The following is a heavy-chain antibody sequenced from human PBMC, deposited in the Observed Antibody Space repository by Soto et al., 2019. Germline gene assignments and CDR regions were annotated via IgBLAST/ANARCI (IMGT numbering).Heavy chain of an antibody. CDR1: GDSISNYY. J-gene: IGHJ4*02. V-gene: IGHV4-59*12. CDR2: IYYNGET. CDR3: AKYCRTQAEGFTLAY. Sequence: QVQLRESGPGLVNPSETLSLTCTVSGDSISNYYWSWIRQPPGKGLEWIGYIYYNGETKYNPSLESRVTMSVDTSKNQFSLKLRSLTPADTAVYYCAKYCRTQAEGFTLAYWGQGALVLVSS. D-gene: IGHD2-8*02.